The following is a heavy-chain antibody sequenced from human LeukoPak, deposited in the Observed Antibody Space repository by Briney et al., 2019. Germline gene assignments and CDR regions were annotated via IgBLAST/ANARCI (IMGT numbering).Heavy chain of an antibody. CDR3: AKAYGDYVHYFDY. CDR2: ISNDGSKR. D-gene: IGHD4-17*01. CDR1: GFTFSSYG. J-gene: IGHJ4*02. Sequence: PGGSLRLSCAASGFTFSSYGMHWVRQAPGKGLEWVAAISNDGSKRYSVDSVKGRFTISRDNSKNTLDLQMNSLRAEDTALYYCAKAYGDYVHYFDYWGQGALVTVSS. V-gene: IGHV3-30*18.